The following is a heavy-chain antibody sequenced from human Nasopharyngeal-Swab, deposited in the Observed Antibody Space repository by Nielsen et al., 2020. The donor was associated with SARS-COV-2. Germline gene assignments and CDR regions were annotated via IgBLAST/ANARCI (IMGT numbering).Heavy chain of an antibody. CDR2: IYHSGST. Sequence: SETLSLTCAVSGGSISSSNWWSWVRQPPGKGLEWIGEIYHSGSTNYNPSLKSRVTISVDKSKNQFSLKLSSVTAADTAVYYCAREACSGGDCQYPSMNWFDPWGQGTLVTVSS. CDR3: AREACSGGDCQYPSMNWFDP. CDR1: GGSISSSNW. D-gene: IGHD2-21*02. J-gene: IGHJ5*02. V-gene: IGHV4-4*02.